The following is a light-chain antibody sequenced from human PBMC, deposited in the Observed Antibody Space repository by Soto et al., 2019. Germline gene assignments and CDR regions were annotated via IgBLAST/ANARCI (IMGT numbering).Light chain of an antibody. CDR1: QGIRND. CDR2: DAS. J-gene: IGKJ4*01. Sequence: AIQMTQSPSSLSASVGDRVTITCRASQGIRNDLGWYQQKPGKAPKLLIYDASSLQSGVPSRFSGSGSGTDFTLTISSLQPEDFGTYYCLQDDGYPLTFGGGTKVEIK. V-gene: IGKV1-6*01. CDR3: LQDDGYPLT.